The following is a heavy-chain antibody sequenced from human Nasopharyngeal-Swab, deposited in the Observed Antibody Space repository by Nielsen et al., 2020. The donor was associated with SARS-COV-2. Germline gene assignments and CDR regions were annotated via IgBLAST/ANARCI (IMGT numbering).Heavy chain of an antibody. Sequence: GGSLRLSCAASGFTFSSYAMSWVRQAPGKGLEWVSAISGSGGSTYYADSVKGRFTISRDNSKNTLYPQMNSLRAEDTAVYYCAKSSQYSSGWYGIGFDYWGQGTLVTVSS. CDR1: GFTFSSYA. D-gene: IGHD6-19*01. J-gene: IGHJ4*02. CDR3: AKSSQYSSGWYGIGFDY. V-gene: IGHV3-23*01. CDR2: ISGSGGST.